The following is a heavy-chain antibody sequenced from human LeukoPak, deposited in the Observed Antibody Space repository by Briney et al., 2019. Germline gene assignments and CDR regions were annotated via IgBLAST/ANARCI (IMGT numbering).Heavy chain of an antibody. Sequence: GGSLRLSCAASGFTFSSYGMHWVRQAPGKGLEWVAVISYDGSNKYYADSVKGRFTISRDNSKNTLYLQMNSLSAEDTAVYYCAKGDTDCSSTSCYPSNYYYYGMDVWGQGTTVTVSS. CDR3: AKGDTDCSSTSCYPSNYYYYGMDV. V-gene: IGHV3-30*18. J-gene: IGHJ6*02. CDR2: ISYDGSNK. CDR1: GFTFSSYG. D-gene: IGHD2-2*01.